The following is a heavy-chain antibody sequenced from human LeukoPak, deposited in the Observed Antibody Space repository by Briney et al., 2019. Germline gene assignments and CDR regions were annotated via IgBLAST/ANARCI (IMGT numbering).Heavy chain of an antibody. CDR1: GYTLTELS. CDR3: ATPLQLLLSPDDYYYGMDV. V-gene: IGHV1-24*01. D-gene: IGHD2-2*01. Sequence: GASVKVSCKVSGYTLTELSMHWVRQAPGKGLEWMGGFDPEDGETIYAQKFQGRVTMTEDTSTDTAYMELSSLRSEDTAVYYCATPLQLLLSPDDYYYGMDVWGQGTTVTVSS. J-gene: IGHJ6*02. CDR2: FDPEDGET.